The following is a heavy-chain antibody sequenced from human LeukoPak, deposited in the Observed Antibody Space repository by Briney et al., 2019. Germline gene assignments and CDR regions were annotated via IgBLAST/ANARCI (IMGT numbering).Heavy chain of an antibody. J-gene: IGHJ4*02. CDR1: GLPIADFA. CDR3: ARESGKFDY. V-gene: IGHV3-43*02. Sequence: GGSLRLSCVASGLPIADFAMHWVRQAPGKGLEWVSLISGDGVSTFYADSVKGRFSISRDNSKNSLFLEMNSLRTEDTAMYYCARESGKFDYWGQGTLVAVSS. CDR2: ISGDGVST.